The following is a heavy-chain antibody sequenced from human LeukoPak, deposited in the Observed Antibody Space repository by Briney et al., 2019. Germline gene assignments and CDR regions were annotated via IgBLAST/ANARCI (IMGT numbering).Heavy chain of an antibody. CDR1: GYTFTSYG. CDR2: IIPILGIA. D-gene: IGHD3-22*01. V-gene: IGHV1-69*04. CDR3: ASTHYYDDPSAFDI. J-gene: IGHJ3*02. Sequence: GASVKVSCKASGYTFTSYGISWVRQAPGQGLEWMGRIIPILGIANYAQKFQGRVTITADKSTSTAYMELSSLRSEDTAVYYCASTHYYDDPSAFDIWGQGTMVTVSS.